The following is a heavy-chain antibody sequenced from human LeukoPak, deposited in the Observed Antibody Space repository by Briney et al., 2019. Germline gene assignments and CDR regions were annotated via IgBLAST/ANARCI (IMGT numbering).Heavy chain of an antibody. V-gene: IGHV4-30-4*08. CDR2: IYYSGST. CDR1: GGSFSSADYY. CDR3: ARGRVRRIYFDY. Sequence: SETLSLTCTLSGGSFSSADYYWRWLRQPPGTGLEWLGYIYYSGSTYYNPSLKSRVTISVDTTKNQFSLKLSSLTAADTAVYYWARGRVRRIYFDYWGQGTLVTVSS. D-gene: IGHD2-15*01. J-gene: IGHJ4*02.